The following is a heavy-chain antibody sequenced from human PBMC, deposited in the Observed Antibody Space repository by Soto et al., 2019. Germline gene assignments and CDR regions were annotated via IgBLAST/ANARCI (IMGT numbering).Heavy chain of an antibody. V-gene: IGHV4-39*01. Sequence: QLQLQESGPGLVKPSETLSLTCTVSGGSISSSSYYWGWIRQPPGKGLEWIGSIYYSGSTYYNPSLKSRVTISVDTSKNQFSLKLSSVTAADTAVYYCARQIPSAAGTHPYYFDYWGQGTLVTVSS. J-gene: IGHJ4*02. CDR1: GGSISSSSYY. CDR3: ARQIPSAAGTHPYYFDY. D-gene: IGHD6-13*01. CDR2: IYYSGST.